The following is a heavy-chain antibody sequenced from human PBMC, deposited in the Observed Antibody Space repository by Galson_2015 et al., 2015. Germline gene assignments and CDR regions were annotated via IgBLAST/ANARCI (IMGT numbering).Heavy chain of an antibody. CDR3: AREKYSSGLYRYFQH. CDR1: GFTFSSYG. Sequence: SLRLSCAASGFTFSSYGMHWVRQAPGKGLEWVAVIWYDGSNKYYADSVKGRFTISRDNSKNTLYLQMNSLRAEDTAVYYCAREKYSSGLYRYFQHWGQGTLVTVSS. V-gene: IGHV3-33*01. CDR2: IWYDGSNK. D-gene: IGHD6-19*01. J-gene: IGHJ1*01.